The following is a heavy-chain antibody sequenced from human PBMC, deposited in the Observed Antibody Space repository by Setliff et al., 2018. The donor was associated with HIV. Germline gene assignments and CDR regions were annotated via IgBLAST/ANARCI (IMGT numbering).Heavy chain of an antibody. J-gene: IGHJ6*03. CDR1: GGSFSGYY. V-gene: IGHV4-34*01. D-gene: IGHD3-10*01. CDR3: ARVYYYGSPHMDV. Sequence: PSETLSLTCAVYGGSFSGYYWSWIRQPPGKGLEWIGEINYSGSTYYNPSLKSRVTISVDTSKNQFSLKLSCVTAADTAVYYCARVYYYGSPHMDVWGKGTTVTVSS. CDR2: INYSGST.